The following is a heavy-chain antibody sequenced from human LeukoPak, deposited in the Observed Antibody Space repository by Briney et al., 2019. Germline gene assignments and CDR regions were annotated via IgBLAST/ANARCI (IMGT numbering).Heavy chain of an antibody. CDR3: ARGLSNWNTYYYYYHMDV. J-gene: IGHJ6*03. Sequence: SETLSLTCTVSGGSISSSSYYCGWIRQPPGKGLEWIGSFYYSGSTYYNPSLKSRVTISVDTSKNQFSLKLSSVTAADTAVYYCARGLSNWNTYYYYYHMDVWGKGTTVTISS. CDR1: GGSISSSSYY. V-gene: IGHV4-39*07. D-gene: IGHD1-1*01. CDR2: FYYSGST.